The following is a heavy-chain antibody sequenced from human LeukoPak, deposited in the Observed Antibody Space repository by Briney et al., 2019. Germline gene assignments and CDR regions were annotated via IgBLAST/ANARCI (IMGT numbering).Heavy chain of an antibody. CDR2: IYYSGNT. J-gene: IGHJ4*02. V-gene: IGHV4-59*01. CDR3: ARINSAVAAYFDY. D-gene: IGHD6-19*01. CDR1: GGSISSYY. Sequence: SETLPLTCTVSGGSISSYYWSWIRQPPGKGLEWIGYIYYSGNTNYNPSLKSRVTISVDTSRNQFSLKLSSVTAADTAVYYCARINSAVAAYFDYWGQGTLVTVSS.